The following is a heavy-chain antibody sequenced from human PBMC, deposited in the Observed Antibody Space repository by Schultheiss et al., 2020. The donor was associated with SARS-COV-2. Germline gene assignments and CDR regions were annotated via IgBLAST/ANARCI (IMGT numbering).Heavy chain of an antibody. Sequence: ASVKVSCKASGYTFTGYYMHWVRQAPGQGLEWMGRINPNSGGTNYAQKLQGRVTMTTDTSTSTAYMELSSLRSEDTAVYYCARLEPETIRYSNYTDYWGQGTLVTVSS. V-gene: IGHV1-2*06. J-gene: IGHJ4*02. D-gene: IGHD4-11*01. CDR1: GYTFTGYY. CDR3: ARLEPETIRYSNYTDY. CDR2: INPNSGGT.